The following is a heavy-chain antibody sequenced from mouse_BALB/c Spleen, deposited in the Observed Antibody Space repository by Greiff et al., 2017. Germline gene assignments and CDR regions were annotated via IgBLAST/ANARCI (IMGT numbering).Heavy chain of an antibody. CDR3: ARYTYRYDGKFAY. CDR2: ISSGGGNT. CDR1: GFTFSSYT. J-gene: IGHJ3*01. Sequence: EVKLQESGGGLVKPGGSLKLSCAASGFTFSSYTMSWVRQTPEKRLEWVATISSGGGNTYYPDSVKGRFTISRDNAKNNLYLQMSSLRSEDTALYYCARYTYRYDGKFAYWGQGTLVTVSA. D-gene: IGHD2-14*01. V-gene: IGHV5-9*03.